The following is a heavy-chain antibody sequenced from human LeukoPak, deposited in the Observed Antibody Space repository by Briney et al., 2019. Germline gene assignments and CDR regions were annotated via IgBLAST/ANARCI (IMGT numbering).Heavy chain of an antibody. Sequence: ASVKVSCKASGYTFTSYGISWVRQAPGQGLEWMGWISAYNGNTNYAQKLQGRVTMTTDTSTSTAYMELRSLRSDDTAVYYCARDSALVVPAAMPYNWLDPWGQGTLVTVSS. CDR3: ARDSALVVPAAMPYNWLDP. J-gene: IGHJ5*02. D-gene: IGHD2-2*01. CDR2: ISAYNGNT. CDR1: GYTFTSYG. V-gene: IGHV1-18*01.